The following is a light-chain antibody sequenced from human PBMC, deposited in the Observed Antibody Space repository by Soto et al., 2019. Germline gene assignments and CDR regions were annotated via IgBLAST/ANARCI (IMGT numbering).Light chain of an antibody. V-gene: IGKV3-11*01. CDR3: QHCISWSKT. CDR2: DAS. CDR1: QNVNSF. J-gene: IGKJ2*01. Sequence: EIVLTQSPAALSLSPGERATLSCRASQNVNSFLAWYQQKPGLAPRLLIYDASNRATGIPARFSGSGSGTDFTLTIRTLEPAECAFYYSQHCISWSKTFGHGTKLEIK.